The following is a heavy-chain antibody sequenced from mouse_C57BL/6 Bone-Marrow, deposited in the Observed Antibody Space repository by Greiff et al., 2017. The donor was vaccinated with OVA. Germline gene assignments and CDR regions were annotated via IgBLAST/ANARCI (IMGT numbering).Heavy chain of an antibody. Sequence: DVMLVESGGGLVKPGGSLNLSCAASGFTFSDYGMHWVRQAPEKGLEWVAYISSGSSTIYYADTVKGRFTISRDNAKNTLFLQMTSLRSEDTAMYYCARPPLYDGYAMDYWGQGTSVTVSS. J-gene: IGHJ4*01. V-gene: IGHV5-17*01. CDR2: ISSGSSTI. CDR3: ARPPLYDGYAMDY. CDR1: GFTFSDYG. D-gene: IGHD2-12*01.